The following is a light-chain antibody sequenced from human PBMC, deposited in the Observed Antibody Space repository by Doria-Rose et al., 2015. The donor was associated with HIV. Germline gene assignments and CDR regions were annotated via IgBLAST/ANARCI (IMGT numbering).Light chain of an antibody. V-gene: IGKV3-20*01. CDR3: HQYGTSWT. CDR2: DGS. J-gene: IGKJ1*01. Sequence: TQSPGTLSLSPGERATLSCRASQSFSSTYLAWYQQKPGRAPSLLIYDGSTRATGIPDRFSASGSGTDFTLTITRLEPEDFALYYCHQYGTSWTFGQGTKVEI. CDR1: QSFSSTY.